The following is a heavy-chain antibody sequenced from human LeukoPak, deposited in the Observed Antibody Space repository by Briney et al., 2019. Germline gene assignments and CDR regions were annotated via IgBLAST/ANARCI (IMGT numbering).Heavy chain of an antibody. CDR2: TYYRSKWYN. J-gene: IGHJ6*02. D-gene: IGHD6-19*01. V-gene: IGHV6-1*01. CDR1: GDSVSSNSAA. Sequence: SQTLSLTCAISGDSVSSNSAAWHWIRQSPSRGLEWLGRTYYRSKWYNDYAVSVKSRITINPDTSKNQFSLQLNSVTPEDTAVYYCARDPESRSIAVAGTRSAGVGMDVWGQGTTVTVSS. CDR3: ARDPESRSIAVAGTRSAGVGMDV.